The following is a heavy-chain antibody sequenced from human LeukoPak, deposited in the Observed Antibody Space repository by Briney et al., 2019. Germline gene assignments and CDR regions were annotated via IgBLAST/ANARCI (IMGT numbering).Heavy chain of an antibody. CDR1: GFIFSSYT. CDR2: ISPVSSYT. J-gene: IGHJ6*02. Sequence: GGSLRLSCLASGFIFSSYTMNWVREAPGKGLEWVSTISPVSSYTWYAESVKGRFTISRDNPKNSLYLQMDSLRAEDTAVYYCVRDVSRRIGMDVWGQGTTVTVSS. CDR3: VRDVSRRIGMDV. V-gene: IGHV3-21*01. D-gene: IGHD2/OR15-2a*01.